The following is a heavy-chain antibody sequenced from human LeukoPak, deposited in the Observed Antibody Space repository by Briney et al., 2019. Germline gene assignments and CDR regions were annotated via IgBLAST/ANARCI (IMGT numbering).Heavy chain of an antibody. J-gene: IGHJ4*02. CDR2: ISYDGNIK. V-gene: IGHV3-30*18. D-gene: IGHD2-15*01. CDR3: AKGGKGSEVLVALTGDY. Sequence: GGSLRLSCAASGFTFSSFGMHWVRQAPGKGLEWVAVISYDGNIKYYADSVKGRFTTSRDNSKNTLYLQMNSLRAEDTAVYHCAKGGKGSEVLVALTGDYWGQGTLVTVSS. CDR1: GFTFSSFG.